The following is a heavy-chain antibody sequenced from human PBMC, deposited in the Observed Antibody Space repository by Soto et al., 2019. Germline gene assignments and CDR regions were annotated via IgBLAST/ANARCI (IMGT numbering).Heavy chain of an antibody. CDR1: GGPITSYY. CDR2: IYYNGRT. D-gene: IGHD1-7*01. V-gene: IGHV4-59*01. J-gene: IGHJ6*02. Sequence: PSETLSLTCIVSGGPITSYYWSWVRQSPGKGLEWIADIYYNGRTNYNPSLENRLTTSLDTSKNQFSVRLRSVTAADTAVYYCAHSTNSLSHYGLDVWGQGTTVTVSS. CDR3: AHSTNSLSHYGLDV.